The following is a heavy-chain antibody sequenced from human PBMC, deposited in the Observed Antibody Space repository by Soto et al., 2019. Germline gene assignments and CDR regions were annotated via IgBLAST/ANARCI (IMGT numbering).Heavy chain of an antibody. V-gene: IGHV3-23*01. CDR3: AKVFYYYDSSGYYYFDY. Sequence: GGSLRLSCASSVFTFISYAVSWVRQAPGKGPEWISSISGSGSTIYYADSVKGRFTISRDNSKNTLYLQMSSLRAEDTAVYYCAKVFYYYDSSGYYYFDYWGQGTLVTVSS. J-gene: IGHJ4*02. CDR1: VFTFISYA. D-gene: IGHD3-22*01. CDR2: ISGSGSTI.